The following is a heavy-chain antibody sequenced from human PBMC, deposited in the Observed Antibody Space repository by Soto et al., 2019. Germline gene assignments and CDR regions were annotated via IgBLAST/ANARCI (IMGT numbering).Heavy chain of an antibody. V-gene: IGHV2-26*01. D-gene: IGHD3-22*01. CDR2: IFSNDEK. CDR3: ARYDSSGYYYFFDY. Sequence: QVTLKESGPVLVKPTETLTLTCTVSGFSLSNARMGVSWIRQPPGKALDWLAHIFSNDEKSNSTSLKSRLTITTATSKSQVVLTMTNMDPVDTATYYCARYDSSGYYYFFDYWGQGTLVTVSS. J-gene: IGHJ4*02. CDR1: GFSLSNARMG.